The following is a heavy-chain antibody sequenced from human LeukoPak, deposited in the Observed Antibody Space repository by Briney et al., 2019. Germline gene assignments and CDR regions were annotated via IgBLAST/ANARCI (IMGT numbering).Heavy chain of an antibody. CDR3: ARGDGPDPYFDY. CDR2: IYYGGST. V-gene: IGHV4-59*01. J-gene: IGHJ4*02. D-gene: IGHD5-24*01. Sequence: SETLSLTCTVSGGSISSYYWSWIRQPPGKGLEWIGYIYYGGSTNYNPSLKSRVTISVDTSKNQFSLKLSSVTAADTAVYYCARGDGPDPYFDYWGQGTLVTVSS. CDR1: GGSISSYY.